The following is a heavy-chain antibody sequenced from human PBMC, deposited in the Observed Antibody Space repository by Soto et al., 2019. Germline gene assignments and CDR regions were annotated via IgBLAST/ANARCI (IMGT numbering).Heavy chain of an antibody. V-gene: IGHV3-48*03. Sequence: EVQLVESGGGLVQPGGSLRLSCAASGFTFSSYEMNWVRQAPGKGLEWVSYISSSGSTIYYADSVKGRFTISRDNAKISLYLQMNSLRAEDTAVYYCARITYSGSYGFDYWGQGTLVTVSS. CDR2: ISSSGSTI. D-gene: IGHD1-26*01. CDR1: GFTFSSYE. CDR3: ARITYSGSYGFDY. J-gene: IGHJ4*02.